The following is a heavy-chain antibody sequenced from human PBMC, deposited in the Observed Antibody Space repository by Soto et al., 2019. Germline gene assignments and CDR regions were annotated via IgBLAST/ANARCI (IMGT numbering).Heavy chain of an antibody. CDR1: GYTFTSYD. CDR3: ASAAVTGTAGLDF. Sequence: ASVKVSCKASGYTFTSYDLNWVRQAPGQGLEWMGWINPNSGGTRSAEKFQGRVTMTRDTSISTAYMELSRLTSDDTAVYYCASAAVTGTAGLDFWGQGTQVTVSS. CDR2: INPNSGGT. J-gene: IGHJ4*02. V-gene: IGHV1-2*02. D-gene: IGHD6-19*01.